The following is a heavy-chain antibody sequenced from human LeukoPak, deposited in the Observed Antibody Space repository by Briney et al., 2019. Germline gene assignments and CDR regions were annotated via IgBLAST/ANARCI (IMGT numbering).Heavy chain of an antibody. V-gene: IGHV4-59*01. Sequence: PSETLSLTCTVSGGSISSYYWSWIRQPPGKGLEWIANIYHIGSTNYNPSLSSRVTISIDTAKNQFSLKLTSVTAADTAVYYCARRGRNSSGWQGYLWGQGTLVTVSS. J-gene: IGHJ4*02. CDR2: IYHIGST. CDR3: ARRGRNSSGWQGYL. D-gene: IGHD6-25*01. CDR1: GGSISSYY.